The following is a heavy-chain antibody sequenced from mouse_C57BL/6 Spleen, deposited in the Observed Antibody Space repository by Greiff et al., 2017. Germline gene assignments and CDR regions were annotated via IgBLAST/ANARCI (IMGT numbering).Heavy chain of an antibody. D-gene: IGHD2-2*01. Sequence: QVQLQQPGAELVKPGASVKLSCKASGYTFTSYWMHWVKQRPGQGLEWIGLIHPNSGSTTYNEKFKSKATLSVDKSSSTAYMQLSSLTSEDSAVYYCAIAGYEGYAMDYWGQGTSVTVSS. CDR2: IHPNSGST. CDR1: GYTFTSYW. V-gene: IGHV1-64*01. CDR3: AIAGYEGYAMDY. J-gene: IGHJ4*01.